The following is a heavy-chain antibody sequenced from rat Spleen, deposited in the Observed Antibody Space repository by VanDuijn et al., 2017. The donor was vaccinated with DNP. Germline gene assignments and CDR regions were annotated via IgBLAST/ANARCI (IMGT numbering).Heavy chain of an antibody. CDR2: ISYSGST. D-gene: IGHD1-1*01. CDR3: ARSGYYYSGWFAY. Sequence: EVQLQESGPGLVKPSQSLSLTCSVTGYSITSNYWGWIRKFPGNKMAWMGYISYSGSTGYNPFLKSRISITRDTSKNQFFLQLNSVTTEDIATYYCARSGYYYSGWFAYWGQGTLVTVSS. J-gene: IGHJ3*01. V-gene: IGHV3-1*01. CDR1: GYSITSNY.